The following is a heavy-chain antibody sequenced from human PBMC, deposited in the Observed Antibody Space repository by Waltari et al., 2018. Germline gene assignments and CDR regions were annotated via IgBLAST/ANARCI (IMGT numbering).Heavy chain of an antibody. D-gene: IGHD6-13*01. CDR1: GFPFSAYY. J-gene: IGHJ4*02. Sequence: QVQLVESGGGLVKPGGSLRHPGAAPGFPFSAYYMSVIRQAPGKWLEWVSYISSSGSTIYYADSVKGRFTISRDNAKNSLYLQMNSLRAEDTAVYYCARHIAAAGSFDYWGQGTLVTVSS. CDR3: ARHIAAAGSFDY. CDR2: ISSSGSTI. V-gene: IGHV3-11*04.